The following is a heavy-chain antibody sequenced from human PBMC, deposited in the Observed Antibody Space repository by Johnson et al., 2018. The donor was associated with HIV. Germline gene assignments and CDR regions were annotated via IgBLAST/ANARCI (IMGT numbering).Heavy chain of an antibody. V-gene: IGHV3-13*01. J-gene: IGHJ3*02. Sequence: VQLVESGGGVVQPGRSLRLSCAASGFTFSSYAMHWVRQATGKGLEWVSAIGTAGDTYYPGSVKGRFTISRDNSKNTLYLQMNSLRAEDTAVYYCAKDLSDYGRIDAFDIWGQGTMVTVSS. CDR2: IGTAGDT. CDR1: GFTFSSYA. D-gene: IGHD4-17*01. CDR3: AKDLSDYGRIDAFDI.